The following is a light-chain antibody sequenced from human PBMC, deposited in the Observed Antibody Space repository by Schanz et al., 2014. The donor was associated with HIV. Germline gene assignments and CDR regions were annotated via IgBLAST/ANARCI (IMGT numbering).Light chain of an antibody. Sequence: QSVLTQPPSVSGAPGQRVTISCSGSTSNIGGSYDVHWYPHLPGTAPKLLIYGNKYRPSGVPDRFSGSKSGTSASLAITGLQAEDEADYYCQSYDSSLRGVVFGGGTKLTVL. CDR3: QSYDSSLRGVV. CDR2: GNK. J-gene: IGLJ2*01. V-gene: IGLV1-40*01. CDR1: TSNIGGSYD.